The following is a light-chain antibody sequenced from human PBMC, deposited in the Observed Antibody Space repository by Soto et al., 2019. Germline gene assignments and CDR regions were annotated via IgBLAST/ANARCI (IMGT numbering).Light chain of an antibody. V-gene: IGKV3-20*01. Sequence: EIVLTQSPGTLSLSPGERATVSCRASQSVSSTYLASYQQKPGQAPRLLIYAASSRATGIPNRFSGSGSGTDFTLTISRLEPEDFAVYYCQQFGTSPPRYTFGQGTKLEIK. CDR1: QSVSSTY. CDR2: AAS. J-gene: IGKJ2*01. CDR3: QQFGTSPPRYT.